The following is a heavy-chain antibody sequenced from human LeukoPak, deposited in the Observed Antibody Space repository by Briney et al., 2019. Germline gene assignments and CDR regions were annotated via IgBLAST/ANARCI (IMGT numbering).Heavy chain of an antibody. CDR1: GGSFSGYY. Sequence: SETLSLTCAVYGGSFSGYYLSWIRQPPGKGLEWIGEINHSGSTNYNPSLTRRVTISVDTSKNQFSLKLSSVTAADTAVYYCARGRQGEQRRFDPWGQGTLVTVSS. J-gene: IGHJ5*02. D-gene: IGHD3-16*01. CDR2: INHSGST. CDR3: ARGRQGEQRRFDP. V-gene: IGHV4-34*01.